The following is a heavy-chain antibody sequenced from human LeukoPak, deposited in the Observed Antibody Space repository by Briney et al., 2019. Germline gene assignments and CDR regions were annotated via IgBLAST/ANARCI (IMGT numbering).Heavy chain of an antibody. V-gene: IGHV3-74*01. CDR3: ARGFTIFGVVNDAFDI. J-gene: IGHJ3*02. CDR1: EFTFSSYW. D-gene: IGHD3-3*01. CDR2: INSDGSGT. Sequence: PGGSLRLSCAASEFTFSSYWMHWVRQAPGKGLVWVSRINSDGSGTSYADSVKGRFTISRDNAKNTLYLQMKSLRAEDTAVYYCARGFTIFGVVNDAFDIWGQGTMVTVSS.